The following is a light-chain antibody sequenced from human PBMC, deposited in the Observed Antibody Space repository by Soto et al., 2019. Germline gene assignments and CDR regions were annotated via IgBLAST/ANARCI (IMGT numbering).Light chain of an antibody. CDR1: QSINSN. V-gene: IGKV3-15*01. CDR2: RAS. CDR3: QQYNKWPPWT. J-gene: IGKJ1*01. Sequence: IVMTQSPATLSVSPGERATLSCRASQSINSNLAWYQQKPGQAPRLLMFRASIRATGFPARFSGSGSGTEFTLTISSLQSEDFAVYYCQQYNKWPPWTFGQGTKVDIK.